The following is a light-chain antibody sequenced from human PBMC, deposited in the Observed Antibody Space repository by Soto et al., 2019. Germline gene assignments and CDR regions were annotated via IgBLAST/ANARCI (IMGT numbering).Light chain of an antibody. J-gene: IGLJ2*01. Sequence: QSALTQPASVSRSPGQSITISCTGTSSDVGGYNYVSWYQQHPGKAPKLMIYDVSNRPSEVSNRFSGSKSGNTASLTISGLQAEDEADYYCSSYTSSSTLVVFGGGTKVTVL. CDR2: DVS. CDR3: SSYTSSSTLVV. CDR1: SSDVGGYNY. V-gene: IGLV2-14*01.